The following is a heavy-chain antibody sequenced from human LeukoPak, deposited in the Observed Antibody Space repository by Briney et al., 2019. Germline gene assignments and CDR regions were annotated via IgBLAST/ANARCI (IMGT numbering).Heavy chain of an antibody. CDR1: GGSFSGYY. CDR2: INHSGST. J-gene: IGHJ4*02. Sequence: SETLSLTCAVYGGSFSGYYWSWIRQPPGKGLEWIGEINHSGSTNYNPSLKSRVTISVDTSKNQFSLKLSSVTAADTAVYYCARAGSSGWPSNFDYWGQGTLVTGSS. D-gene: IGHD6-19*01. V-gene: IGHV4-34*01. CDR3: ARAGSSGWPSNFDY.